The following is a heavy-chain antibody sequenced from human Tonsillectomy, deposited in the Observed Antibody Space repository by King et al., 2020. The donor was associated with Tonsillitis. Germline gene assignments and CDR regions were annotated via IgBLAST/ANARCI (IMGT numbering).Heavy chain of an antibody. CDR1: GFSFSAYW. CDR2: IKQDGSEK. CDR3: VRVLREGMGSWSDS. Sequence: VQLVESGGGLVQPGGSLKLSCAASGFSFSAYWMSWVRQAPGTGLEWVANIKQDGSEKYSVDSVKGRFTISRDNAKNSVYLHMNSLRVEDTAVYYCVRVLREGMGSWSDSWGQGTLVTVSS. J-gene: IGHJ5*01. V-gene: IGHV3-7*01. D-gene: IGHD3-10*01.